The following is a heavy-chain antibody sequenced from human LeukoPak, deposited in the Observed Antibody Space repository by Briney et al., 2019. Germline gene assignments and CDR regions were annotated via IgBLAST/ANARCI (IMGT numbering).Heavy chain of an antibody. V-gene: IGHV3-74*01. CDR1: GFIFSNYW. CDR2: INGDGSST. Sequence: GGSLRLSCTASGFIFSNYWMHWVRQAPGKGLVWVSRINGDGSSTTYADSVKGRFTISRDNAKNTLFLQMNSLRAEDTAVYYCARDLDYGGYWGQGALVTVSS. D-gene: IGHD4-17*01. CDR3: ARDLDYGGY. J-gene: IGHJ4*02.